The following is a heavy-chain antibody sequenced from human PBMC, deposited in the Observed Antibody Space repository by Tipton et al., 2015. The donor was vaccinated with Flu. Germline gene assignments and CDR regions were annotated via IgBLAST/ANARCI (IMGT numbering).Heavy chain of an antibody. D-gene: IGHD3-10*01. Sequence: TLSLTCTVSGGSISSGGYYWSWVRQHPGKGLEWIGYIYYSGSTYYNPSLKSRATISVDTSKNQFSLKLSSVTAADTAVYYCARGGGSGPEDYWGQGTLVTVSS. CDR3: ARGGGSGPEDY. CDR2: IYYSGST. J-gene: IGHJ4*02. CDR1: GGSISSGGYY. V-gene: IGHV4-31*03.